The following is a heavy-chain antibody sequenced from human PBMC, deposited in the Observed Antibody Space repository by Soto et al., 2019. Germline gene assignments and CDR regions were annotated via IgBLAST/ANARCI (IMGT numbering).Heavy chain of an antibody. CDR2: ITSDGSDE. D-gene: IGHD3-10*01. V-gene: IGHV3-30-3*01. J-gene: IGHJ4*02. CDR3: AAHGSGTSFYFDY. CDR1: GFSFSKYA. Sequence: QVQLVESGGGVVQPGRSLRLSCAASGFSFSKYAMHWVRQAPAKGLEWVVVITSDGSDEFYADSVKGRFTISRDNSKNTLYLQMNSLRAEDTAVYYCAAHGSGTSFYFDYWGQGTLVTVSS.